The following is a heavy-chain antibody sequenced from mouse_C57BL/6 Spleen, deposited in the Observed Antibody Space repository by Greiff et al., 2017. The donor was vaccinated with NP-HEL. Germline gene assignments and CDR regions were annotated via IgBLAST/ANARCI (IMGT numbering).Heavy chain of an antibody. V-gene: IGHV1-81*01. CDR3: ARYYYGISLYAMDY. D-gene: IGHD1-1*01. J-gene: IGHJ4*01. Sequence: QVQLKESGAELARPGASVKLSCKASGYTFTSYGISWVKQRTGQGLEWIGEIYPRSGNTYYNEKFKGKATLTADKSSSTAYMELLSLTSEDSAVYFCARYYYGISLYAMDYWGQGTSVTVSS. CDR1: GYTFTSYG. CDR2: IYPRSGNT.